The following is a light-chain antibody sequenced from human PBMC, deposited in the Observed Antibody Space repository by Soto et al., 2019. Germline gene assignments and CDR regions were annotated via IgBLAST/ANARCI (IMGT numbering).Light chain of an antibody. V-gene: IGLV2-14*01. Sequence: QSVLTQPASVSGSPGQSITISCTGTSSDVGGYNYVSWYQQHPGKAPKLMIYDVSNRPSGVSNRFSGSKSGNTASLTISGLQAEDEADYYCSSYTDSSTYVFGTGTKLTVL. CDR2: DVS. CDR3: SSYTDSSTYV. CDR1: SSDVGGYNY. J-gene: IGLJ1*01.